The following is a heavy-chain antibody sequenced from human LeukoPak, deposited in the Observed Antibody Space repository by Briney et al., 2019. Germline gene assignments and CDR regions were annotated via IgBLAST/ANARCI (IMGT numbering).Heavy chain of an antibody. Sequence: GGSLRLSCAASGFTFSSYEMNWVRQAPGKGLEGVSYISSSGRTIYYADSVKGRFSKSRDNAKNSLYLQMNSLRAEDTAVYYCVRDHSGWSLDPWGQGTLVTVSS. V-gene: IGHV3-48*03. CDR1: GFTFSSYE. CDR3: VRDHSGWSLDP. D-gene: IGHD6-19*01. CDR2: ISSSGRTI. J-gene: IGHJ5*02.